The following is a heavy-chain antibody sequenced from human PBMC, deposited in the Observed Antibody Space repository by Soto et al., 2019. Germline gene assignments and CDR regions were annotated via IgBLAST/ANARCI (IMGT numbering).Heavy chain of an antibody. Sequence: SLRLSCAASGFTFSSYAMSWVRQAPGKGLEWVSAISGSGGSTYYADSVKGRFTISRDNSKNTLYLQMNSLRAEDTAVYYCAKDLLRSPTYYYYYGMDVWGQGTTVTVSS. CDR3: AKDLLRSPTYYYYYGMDV. D-gene: IGHD1-26*01. V-gene: IGHV3-23*01. CDR1: GFTFSSYA. CDR2: ISGSGGST. J-gene: IGHJ6*02.